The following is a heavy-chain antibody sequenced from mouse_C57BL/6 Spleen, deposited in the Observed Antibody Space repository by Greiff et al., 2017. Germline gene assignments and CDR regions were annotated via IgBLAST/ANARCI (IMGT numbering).Heavy chain of an antibody. CDR2: IYPRDGST. J-gene: IGHJ2*01. D-gene: IGHD1-1*02. V-gene: IGHV1-85*01. Sequence: VQLVESGHELVKPGASVKLSCKASGYTFTSYDINWVKQRPGQGLEWIGWIYPRDGSTKYNEKFKGKATLTVDTSSSTAYMELHSLTSEDSAVYFCARRWEYYFDYWGQGTTLTVSS. CDR1: GYTFTSYD. CDR3: ARRWEYYFDY.